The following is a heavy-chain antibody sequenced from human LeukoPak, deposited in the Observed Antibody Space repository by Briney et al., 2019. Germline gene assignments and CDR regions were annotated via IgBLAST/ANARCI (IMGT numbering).Heavy chain of an antibody. V-gene: IGHV4-4*02. CDR2: IYHSGST. D-gene: IGHD3-10*01. CDR3: ARYSGSYYNGIDY. J-gene: IGHJ4*02. CDR1: GGSISSSNW. Sequence: SGTLSLTCAVSGGSISSSNWWSWVRQPPGKGLEWIGEIYHSGSTNYNPSLKSRVTISVDKSKNQFSLKLSSVTAADTAVYYCARYSGSYYNGIDYWGQGTLVTVSS.